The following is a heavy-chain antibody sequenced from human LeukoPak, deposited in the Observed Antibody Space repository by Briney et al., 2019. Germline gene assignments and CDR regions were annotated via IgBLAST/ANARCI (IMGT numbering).Heavy chain of an antibody. Sequence: SVTVSCKASGGTFSSYTISWVRQAPGQGLEWMGRIIPILGIANYAQKFQGRVTITADKSTSTAYMELSSLRSEDTAVYYCASRVNDFWSGYCLDYWGQGTLVTVSS. V-gene: IGHV1-69*02. J-gene: IGHJ4*02. CDR3: ASRVNDFWSGYCLDY. CDR2: IIPILGIA. D-gene: IGHD3-3*01. CDR1: GGTFSSYT.